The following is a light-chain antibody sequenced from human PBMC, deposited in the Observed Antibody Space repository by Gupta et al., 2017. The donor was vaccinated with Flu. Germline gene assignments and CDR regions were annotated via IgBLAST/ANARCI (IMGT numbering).Light chain of an antibody. CDR1: HDSSNS. CDR3: QKYNSVPWT. J-gene: IGKJ1*01. CDR2: GAS. Sequence: DSGTSHSRANHDSSNSLAWFQQTPGKVPKRVIFGASTLQSGVPSRFSGSGSGTEFTLTISSLEAEDVGTYYCQKYNSVPWTFGQGTKVEIK. V-gene: IGKV1-27*01.